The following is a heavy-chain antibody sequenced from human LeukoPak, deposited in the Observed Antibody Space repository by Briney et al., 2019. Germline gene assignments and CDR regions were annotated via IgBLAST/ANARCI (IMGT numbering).Heavy chain of an antibody. CDR1: GFTFGDYA. V-gene: IGHV3-49*04. CDR3: NSLVVPAAIPPT. Sequence: PGGSLRLSCTASGFTFGDYAMSWVRQAPGKGLEWVGFIRSKAYGGTTEYAASVKGGFTISRDDSKSIAYLQMNSLKTEDTAVYYCNSLVVPAAIPPTWGQGTLVTVSS. J-gene: IGHJ5*02. D-gene: IGHD2-2*01. CDR2: IRSKAYGGTT.